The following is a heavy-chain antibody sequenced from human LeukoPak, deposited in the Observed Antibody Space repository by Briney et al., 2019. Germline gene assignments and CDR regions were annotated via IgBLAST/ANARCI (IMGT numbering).Heavy chain of an antibody. CDR1: GGSISSYY. J-gene: IGHJ6*03. CDR2: IYYSGST. D-gene: IGHD3-3*01. CDR3: ARVENFWSGYYNSYYMDV. Sequence: SETLSLTCTVSGGSISSYYWSWIRQPPGKGLEWIGYIYYSGSTNYNPSLKSRVTISVDTSKNQFSLKLSSVTAADTAVYYCARVENFWSGYYNSYYMDVWGKGTTVTVSS. V-gene: IGHV4-59*01.